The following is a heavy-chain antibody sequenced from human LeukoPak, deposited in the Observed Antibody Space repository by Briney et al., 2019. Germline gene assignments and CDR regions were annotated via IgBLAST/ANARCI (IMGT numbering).Heavy chain of an antibody. CDR3: ARGGAWLRLDAFDL. J-gene: IGHJ3*01. D-gene: IGHD5-12*01. V-gene: IGHV3-30-3*01. CDR2: VSFDGTSK. CDR1: GVTFSTDA. Sequence: SGGSLRLSCAASGVTFSTDAMRWGRQTPGKGLGWGAVVSFDGTSKYYADSVKGRLTISRDNSKNPLYLQMNNVRTEDTAVYSCARGGAWLRLDAFDLRGQGTVVTVS.